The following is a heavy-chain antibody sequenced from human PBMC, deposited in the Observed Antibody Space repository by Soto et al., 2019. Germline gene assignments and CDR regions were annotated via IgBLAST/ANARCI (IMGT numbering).Heavy chain of an antibody. D-gene: IGHD3-9*01. CDR2: ISGSGGST. J-gene: IGHJ4*02. CDR3: AKEGAPALTGYYALYYFDY. V-gene: IGHV3-23*01. Sequence: GGSLRLSCAASGFTFSSYAMSWVRQAPGKGLEWVSAISGSGGSTYYADSVKGRFTISRDNSKNTLYLQMNSLRAEDTAVYYCAKEGAPALTGYYALYYFDYWGQGTLVTVSS. CDR1: GFTFSSYA.